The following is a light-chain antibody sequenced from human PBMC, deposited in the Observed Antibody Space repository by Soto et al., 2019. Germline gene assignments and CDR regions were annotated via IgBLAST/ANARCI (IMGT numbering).Light chain of an antibody. J-gene: IGKJ1*01. CDR3: QQYRSYST. V-gene: IGKV1-5*03. CDR2: RAS. CDR1: QSIEDL. Sequence: IQMTQSPATLSASVGDRVTITCRASQSIEDLLAWYQQKPGIAPKLLVYRASTLESGVPSRFSGSGSGTEFPLTINSLQPDDLATYFCQQYRSYSTFGQGTKVEI.